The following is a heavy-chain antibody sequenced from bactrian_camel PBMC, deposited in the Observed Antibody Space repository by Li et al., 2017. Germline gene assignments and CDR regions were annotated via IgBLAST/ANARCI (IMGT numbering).Heavy chain of an antibody. CDR2: IDSDTVTT. V-gene: IGHV3S42*01. D-gene: IGHD6*01. CDR1: AYTPANVR. J-gene: IGHJ4*01. Sequence: VQLVESGGGSVQAGGSLRLSCAFDAYTPANVRMARFRQAPGKEREGVAAIDSDTVTTRYADSVKGRFTISRDNAKNTLYLQMNNLKTEDTAVYYCAPSWMVAGTTSGGTQVTVS.